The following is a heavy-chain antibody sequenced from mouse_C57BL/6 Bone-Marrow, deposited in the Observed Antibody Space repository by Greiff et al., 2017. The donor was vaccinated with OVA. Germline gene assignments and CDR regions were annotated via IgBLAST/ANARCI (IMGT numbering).Heavy chain of an antibody. V-gene: IGHV1-81*01. J-gene: IGHJ3*01. CDR3: AREAHLTGFAY. D-gene: IGHD1-1*01. CDR2: IYPRSGNT. Sequence: VQLQESGAELARPGASVKLSCKASGYTFTSYGISWVKQRTGQGLEWIGEIYPRSGNTYYNEKFKGKATLTADKSSSTAYMELRSLTSEDSAVYFCAREAHLTGFAYWGQGTLVTVSA. CDR1: GYTFTSYG.